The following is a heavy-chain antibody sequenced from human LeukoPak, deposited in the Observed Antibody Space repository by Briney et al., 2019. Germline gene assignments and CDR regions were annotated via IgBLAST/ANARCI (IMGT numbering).Heavy chain of an antibody. CDR2: INHSGST. V-gene: IGHV4-34*01. CDR3: ARGPPSMGWELLEAFDI. D-gene: IGHD1-26*01. CDR1: GGSFSGYY. J-gene: IGHJ3*02. Sequence: SETLSLTCAVYGGSFSGYYWSWIRQPPGKGLEWIGEINHSGSTNYNPFLKSRVTISVDTSKNQFSLKLSSVTAADTAVYYCARGPPSMGWELLEAFDIWGQGTMVTVSS.